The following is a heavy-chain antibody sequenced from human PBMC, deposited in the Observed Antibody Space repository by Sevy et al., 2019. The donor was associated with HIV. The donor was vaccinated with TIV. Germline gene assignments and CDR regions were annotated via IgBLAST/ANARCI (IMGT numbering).Heavy chain of an antibody. V-gene: IGHV3-23*01. D-gene: IGHD4-4*01. CDR3: VRFSFSHYAIRGGNWFDP. CDR2: ISGSGGST. Sequence: GGFLRLSCAASGFTFSSYAMSWVRQAPGKGLEWVSAISGSGGSTYYADSVKGRFTISRDNSKNTLYLQMNSLRAEDTAVYYCVRFSFSHYAIRGGNWFDPWGQGTLVTVSS. CDR1: GFTFSSYA. J-gene: IGHJ5*02.